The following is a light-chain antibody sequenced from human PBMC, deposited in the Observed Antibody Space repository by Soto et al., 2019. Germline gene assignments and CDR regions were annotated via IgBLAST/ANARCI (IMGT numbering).Light chain of an antibody. J-gene: IGKJ2*01. Sequence: DIQMTQSPSSLSASVGDRVTITCRASQTMRSYVNWYQQKPGKAPKLLIYAASSLQSGVPSRFSGSGSGADFTLTISSLQPEDFATYYCQQSHSAPYTFGQGTKVDI. V-gene: IGKV1-39*01. CDR2: AAS. CDR3: QQSHSAPYT. CDR1: QTMRSY.